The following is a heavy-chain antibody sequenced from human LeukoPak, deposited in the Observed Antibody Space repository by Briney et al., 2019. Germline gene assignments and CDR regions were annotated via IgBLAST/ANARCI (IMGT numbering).Heavy chain of an antibody. D-gene: IGHD6-13*01. J-gene: IGHJ5*02. CDR3: ARERIAAAGTVDP. CDR1: GYTFTGYY. Sequence: ASVKVSCKASGYTFTGYYMHWVRQAPGQGLEWMGWINPNSGGTNYAQKFQGRVTMTRDTSISTAYMELSRLRSDDTAVYYCARERIAAAGTVDPWGQGTLVTVSS. CDR2: INPNSGGT. V-gene: IGHV1-2*02.